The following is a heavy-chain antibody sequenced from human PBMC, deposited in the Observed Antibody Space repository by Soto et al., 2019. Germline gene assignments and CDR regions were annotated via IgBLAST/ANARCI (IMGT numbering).Heavy chain of an antibody. CDR1: GGSLSYEHFH. CDR2: IHYTGSI. V-gene: IGHV4-30-4*01. CDR3: XXXXXXXXXXXYGLDV. J-gene: IGHJ6*01. Sequence: QVQLQESGPGLVRPSQTLSLTCSVSGGSLSYEHFHWTWIRQAPGKGLEGIGYIHYTGSIRYNPSLQSXXTMSVXXXXXXXXXXXXXXXXXXXXXXXXXXXXXXXXXXXYGLDVWGQGTLVTVSS.